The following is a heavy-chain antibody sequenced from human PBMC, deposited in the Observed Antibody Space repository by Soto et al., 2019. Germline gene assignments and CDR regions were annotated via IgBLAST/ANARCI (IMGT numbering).Heavy chain of an antibody. Sequence: GASVKVSCKASGGTFSSYAISWVRQAPGQGLEWMGGIIPIFGTANYAQKFQGRVTITADKSTSTAYMELSSLRSEDTAVYYCARGVTAHVFDYWGQGTLVTVSS. J-gene: IGHJ4*02. CDR3: ARGVTAHVFDY. CDR1: GGTFSSYA. CDR2: IIPIFGTA. D-gene: IGHD3-16*01. V-gene: IGHV1-69*06.